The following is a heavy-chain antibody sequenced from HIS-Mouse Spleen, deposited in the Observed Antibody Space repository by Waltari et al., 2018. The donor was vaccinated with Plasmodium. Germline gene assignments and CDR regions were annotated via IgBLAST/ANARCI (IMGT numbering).Heavy chain of an antibody. J-gene: IGHJ4*02. Sequence: QVQLQPWGAGLLKPSETLSLTCAVYGGSFSGYYWSWIRQPPGKGLEWIREIHHSGSTNYNPALKSRVTISVDTSKNQFSLKLSSVTAADTAVYYCASSGSGSYYYWGQGTLVTVSS. V-gene: IGHV4-34*01. CDR2: IHHSGST. CDR1: GGSFSGYY. D-gene: IGHD3-10*01. CDR3: ASSGSGSYYY.